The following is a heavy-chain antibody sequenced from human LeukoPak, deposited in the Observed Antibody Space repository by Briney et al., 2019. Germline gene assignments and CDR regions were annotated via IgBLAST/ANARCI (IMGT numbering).Heavy chain of an antibody. Sequence: GESLKISCKGSGYSFTSYWIGWVRQMPGKGLEWMGIIYPGDSDTRYSPSFQGQVTISADKSISTAYLRWSSLKASDTAMYYCARHPPRIKRPYYYYYMDVWGKGTTVTVSS. J-gene: IGHJ6*03. V-gene: IGHV5-51*01. CDR2: IYPGDSDT. CDR1: GYSFTSYW. CDR3: ARHPPRIKRPYYYYYMDV. D-gene: IGHD2/OR15-2a*01.